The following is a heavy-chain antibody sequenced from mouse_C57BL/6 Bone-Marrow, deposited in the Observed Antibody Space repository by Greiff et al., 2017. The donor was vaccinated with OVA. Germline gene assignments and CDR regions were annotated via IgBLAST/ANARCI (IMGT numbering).Heavy chain of an antibody. Sequence: VQLQQPGAELVRPGASVKLSCTASGFNIKDDYMHWVKQRPEQGLEWIGWIDPENGDTEYASKFQGKATITADTSSNTAYLQLSSLTSEDTAVYYCTSAIRNDYGSSFDYWGQGTTLTVSS. CDR3: TSAIRNDYGSSFDY. CDR1: GFNIKDDY. J-gene: IGHJ2*01. CDR2: IDPENGDT. V-gene: IGHV14-4*01. D-gene: IGHD1-1*01.